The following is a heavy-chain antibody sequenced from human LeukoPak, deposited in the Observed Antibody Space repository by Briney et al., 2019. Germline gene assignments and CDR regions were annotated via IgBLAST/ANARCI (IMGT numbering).Heavy chain of an antibody. J-gene: IGHJ6*03. CDR2: IYYTGST. Sequence: SETLSLTCTVSGGSISSSSYYWGWIRQPPGKGLEWIGSIYYTGSTSYNPSLKSRVTISVDTSKNQFSLRLSSMTAADTAVYYCAGSQGEYYHMDVWGNGSTVAVSS. CDR3: AGSQGEYYHMDV. V-gene: IGHV4-39*07. D-gene: IGHD3-16*01. CDR1: GGSISSSSYY.